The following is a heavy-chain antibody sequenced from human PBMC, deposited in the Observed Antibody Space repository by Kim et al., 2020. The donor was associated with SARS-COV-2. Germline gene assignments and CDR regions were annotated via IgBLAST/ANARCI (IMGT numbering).Heavy chain of an antibody. CDR3: AKGVVVVATYFQH. J-gene: IGHJ1*01. V-gene: IGHV3-30*18. Sequence: GGSLRLSCAASGFTFSTYGMHWVRQAPGKGLEWVAVISYDGSNMYYADSVKGRFTISRDNSKNTLYLQMNSLRAEDTAVYYCAKGVVVVATYFQHWGQGTLGNGAS. CDR2: ISYDGSNM. D-gene: IGHD2-15*01. CDR1: GFTFSTYG.